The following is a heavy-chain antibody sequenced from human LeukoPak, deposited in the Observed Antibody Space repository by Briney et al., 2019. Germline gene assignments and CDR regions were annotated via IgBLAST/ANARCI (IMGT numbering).Heavy chain of an antibody. D-gene: IGHD5-18*01. J-gene: IGHJ4*02. CDR3: VRVGYSYGYGDWNHFDY. CDR2: IYSGGGT. Sequence: GGSLRLSCAASGFTVSSNYMSWVRQAPGKGLEWVSIIYSGGGTYYADSVKGRFTISRDNSKNTLYLQINSLRAEDTAVYFCVRVGYSYGYGDWNHFDYWGQGTLVTVSS. V-gene: IGHV3-66*02. CDR1: GFTVSSNY.